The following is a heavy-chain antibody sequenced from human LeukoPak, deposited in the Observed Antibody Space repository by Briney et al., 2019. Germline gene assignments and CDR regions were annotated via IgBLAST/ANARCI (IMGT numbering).Heavy chain of an antibody. CDR2: ITSDGTTS. CDR3: ASPKPDY. Sequence: PGGSLRLSCAASGFTFSSWYMYWVRQRPGKGLEWLCRITSDGTTSFYADAVKRRFTISRDNTKNTLCLQMNSLPDEDTAVYYCASPKPDYWGQGTLVTVSS. CDR1: GFTFSSWY. J-gene: IGHJ4*02. V-gene: IGHV3-74*01.